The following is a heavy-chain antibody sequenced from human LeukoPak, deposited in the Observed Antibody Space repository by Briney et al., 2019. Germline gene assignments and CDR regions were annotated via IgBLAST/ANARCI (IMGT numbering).Heavy chain of an antibody. CDR2: ISGSSGNI. J-gene: IGHJ5*02. V-gene: IGHV3-48*03. Sequence: PGGSLRLSCSASGFPFRSFEVHLLRQASGKGLEWVAHISGSSGNILYSDSVKGRFSVSRDNANNLLYLQMNSLRVEDTAVYYCARERIPALVFDPWGQGTLVAVSP. D-gene: IGHD6-13*01. CDR3: ARERIPALVFDP. CDR1: GFPFRSFE.